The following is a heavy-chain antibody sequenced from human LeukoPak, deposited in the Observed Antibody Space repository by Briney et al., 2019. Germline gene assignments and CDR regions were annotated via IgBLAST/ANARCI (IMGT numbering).Heavy chain of an antibody. CDR3: ARRRWLQFDY. CDR2: ISSSGST. J-gene: IGHJ4*02. V-gene: IGHV4-61*02. D-gene: IGHD5-24*01. Sequence: PSETLSLTCTVSGDSISSGDYYWSWIRQPAGKGLEWIGRISSSGSTNYNPSLKSRVTISVDTSKNQFSLKLSSVTAADTAVYYCARRRWLQFDYWGQGTLVTVSS. CDR1: GDSISSGDYY.